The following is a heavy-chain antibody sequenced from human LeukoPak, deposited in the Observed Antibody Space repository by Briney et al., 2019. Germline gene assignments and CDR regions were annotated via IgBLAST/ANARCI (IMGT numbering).Heavy chain of an antibody. V-gene: IGHV4-59*01. CDR1: GGSISSYY. D-gene: IGHD6-19*01. CDR3: ARTGGYSSPQKY. Sequence: PSETLSLTCTVSGGSISSYYWSWIRQPPGKGLEWIGYIYSSGSTNYNSSLKSRVTISVDTSKNQFSLKLTSVTAADTAVYYCARTGGYSSPQKYWGQGTLVNVSS. CDR2: IYSSGST. J-gene: IGHJ4*02.